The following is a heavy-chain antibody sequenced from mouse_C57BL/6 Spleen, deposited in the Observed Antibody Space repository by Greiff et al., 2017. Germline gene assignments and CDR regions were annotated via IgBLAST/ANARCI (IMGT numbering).Heavy chain of an antibody. D-gene: IGHD2-12*01. CDR2: IHPNSGST. CDR1: GYTFTSYW. CDR3: ARVPFTTPLYYAMDY. Sequence: QVQLQQPGAELVKPGASVKLSCKASGYTFTSYWMHWVKQRPGQGLEWIGMIHPNSGSTNYNEKFKSKATLTVDKSSSTAYMQLSSLTSEDSAVYYCARVPFTTPLYYAMDYWGQGTSVTVSS. V-gene: IGHV1-64*01. J-gene: IGHJ4*01.